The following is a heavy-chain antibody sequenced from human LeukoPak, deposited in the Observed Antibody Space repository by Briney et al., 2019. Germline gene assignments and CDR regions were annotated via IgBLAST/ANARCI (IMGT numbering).Heavy chain of an antibody. Sequence: PGGSLRLSCAASGFTFSSYALSWVRQAPGKGPEFVSGISSNGGSTYYANSVKGRFTISRDNSKNTLYLQMGSLRAEDMAVYYCARVSGSYYVERGYFDYWGQGTLVTVSS. D-gene: IGHD1-26*01. CDR1: GFTFSSYA. V-gene: IGHV3-64*01. CDR3: ARVSGSYYVERGYFDY. CDR2: ISSNGGST. J-gene: IGHJ4*02.